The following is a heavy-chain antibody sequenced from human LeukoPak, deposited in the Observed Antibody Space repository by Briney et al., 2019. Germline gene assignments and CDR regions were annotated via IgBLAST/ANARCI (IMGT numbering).Heavy chain of an antibody. J-gene: IGHJ5*01. CDR3: ARDRYSAGWYGDQYFFDS. CDR2: IYYSGST. D-gene: IGHD6-19*01. Sequence: SETLSLTCTVSGGSISSYYWSWIRQPPGKGLEWIGYIYYSGSTNYNPSLKSRVTILVDTSKNQFSLDLNSVTAADTAVYYCARDRYSAGWYGDQYFFDSWGQGTLVTVSS. CDR1: GGSISSYY. V-gene: IGHV4-59*12.